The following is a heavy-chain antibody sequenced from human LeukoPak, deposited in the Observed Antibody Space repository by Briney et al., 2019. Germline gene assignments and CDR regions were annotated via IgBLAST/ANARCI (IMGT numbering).Heavy chain of an antibody. CDR2: INLNSGAT. Sequence: ASVKVSCKASGYTFTDYYMHWVRQAPGQGLEWMGRINLNSGATRNAQKFQGGVTMTRDTSITTAYMELSRLRSDDTAVYYCARDSATATGFAADYWGQGTLVTVSS. V-gene: IGHV1-2*06. CDR3: ARDSATATGFAADY. D-gene: IGHD6-13*01. CDR1: GYTFTDYY. J-gene: IGHJ4*02.